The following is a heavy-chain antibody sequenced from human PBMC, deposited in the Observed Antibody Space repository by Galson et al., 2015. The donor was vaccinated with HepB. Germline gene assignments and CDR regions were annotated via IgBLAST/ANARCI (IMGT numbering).Heavy chain of an antibody. Sequence: SLRLSCAASGYPFSRYGLHWVRQAPGKGLEWVALIWSDGNNKYYADSVKGRFTISRDNSKNTLYLQMSSLRAEDTAVYYCARDLEVSAARGYMDVWGKGTTVTVSS. D-gene: IGHD2-2*01. CDR1: GYPFSRYG. CDR3: ARDLEVSAARGYMDV. CDR2: IWSDGNNK. J-gene: IGHJ6*03. V-gene: IGHV3-33*01.